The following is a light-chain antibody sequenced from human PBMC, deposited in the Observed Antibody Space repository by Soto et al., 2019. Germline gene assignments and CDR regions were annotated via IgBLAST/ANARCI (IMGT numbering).Light chain of an antibody. CDR1: NSNVGSNS. J-gene: IGLJ3*02. Sequence: QPVLTQPPSASGTPGQRVTISCSGSNSNVGSNSVNWYQQLPGMAPKLLPYSDNQRPSGVPDRFSGSKSGSSASLAISGLQSEDEADYHCSTWDDNLSTWLFGGGTKVTVL. V-gene: IGLV1-44*01. CDR2: SDN. CDR3: STWDDNLSTWL.